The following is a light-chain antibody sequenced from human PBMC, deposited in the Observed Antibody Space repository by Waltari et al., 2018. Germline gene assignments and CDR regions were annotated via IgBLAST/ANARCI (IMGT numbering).Light chain of an antibody. CDR3: QKYDRLPAT. CDR2: GAS. CDR1: QSVSRF. Sequence: EIVLTQSPGTLSLSSGERGNLSCRASQSVSRFLAWYQQKPGQAPRLRSYGASTRATGIPDRFSGSGSGTDFSLTISRLEPEDFAVYYCQKYDRLPATFGQGTKVEIK. J-gene: IGKJ1*01. V-gene: IGKV3-20*01.